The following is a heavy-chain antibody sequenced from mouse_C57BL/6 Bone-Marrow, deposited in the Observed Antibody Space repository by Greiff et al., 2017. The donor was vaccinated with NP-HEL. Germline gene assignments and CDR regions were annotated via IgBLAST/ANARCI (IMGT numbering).Heavy chain of an antibody. CDR3: TRWGYGSSYGWYFDV. D-gene: IGHD1-1*01. V-gene: IGHV1-15*01. J-gene: IGHJ1*03. CDR2: IDPETGGT. CDR1: GYTFTDYE. Sequence: VQLQQSGAELVRPGASVTLSCKASGYTFTDYEMHWVKQTPVHGLEWIGAIDPETGGTAYNQKFKGKAILTADKSSSTAYMELRSLTSEDSAVYYCTRWGYGSSYGWYFDVWGTGTTVTVSS.